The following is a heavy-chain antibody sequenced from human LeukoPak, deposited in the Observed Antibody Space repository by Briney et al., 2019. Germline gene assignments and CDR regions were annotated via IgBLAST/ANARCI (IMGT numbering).Heavy chain of an antibody. CDR1: GFTFRTYN. CDR2: IGINDNYI. D-gene: IGHD3-10*02. J-gene: IGHJ6*04. CDR3: AELGITMIGGV. V-gene: IGHV3-21*01. Sequence: GGSLRLSCAASGFTFRTYNMNWVRQAPGKGLEWVSSIGINDNYIWYADSVKGRFTISRDNAKNSLYLQMNSLRAEDTAVYYCAELGITMIGGVWGKGTTVTISS.